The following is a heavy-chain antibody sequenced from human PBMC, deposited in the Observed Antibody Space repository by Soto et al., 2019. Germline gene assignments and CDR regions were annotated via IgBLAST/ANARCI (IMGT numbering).Heavy chain of an antibody. J-gene: IGHJ5*02. CDR3: ARLSRCTTRCNESWFAP. D-gene: IGHD2-2*01. CDR2: IYYDGNT. Sequence: QLQLQESGPGLVKTSETLSLTCSVSGGSITSITYYWGWIRQSPGKGLEWVGSIYYDGNTKYNPSLESRVALSVDTSKNKLSLKVNSVTAEDKATYYCARLSRCTTRCNESWFAPWGQGSLVTISS. CDR1: GGSITSITYY. V-gene: IGHV4-39*01.